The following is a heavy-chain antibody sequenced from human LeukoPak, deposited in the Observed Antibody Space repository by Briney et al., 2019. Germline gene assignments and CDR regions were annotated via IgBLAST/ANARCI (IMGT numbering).Heavy chain of an antibody. CDR1: GYTFPVYK. Sequence: ASVTVSCKTSGYTFPVYKMHWVGQAPGKGLEWMGWINPNSGGRNYAQKFQGRVTMTSDTSISTVYMELSSLRSDDTAVYYCARDYYGGNPDYWGQGTLVTVSS. CDR2: INPNSGGR. J-gene: IGHJ4*02. D-gene: IGHD4-23*01. CDR3: ARDYYGGNPDY. V-gene: IGHV1-2*02.